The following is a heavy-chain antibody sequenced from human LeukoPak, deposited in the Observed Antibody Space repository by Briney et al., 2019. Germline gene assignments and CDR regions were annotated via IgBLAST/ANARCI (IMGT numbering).Heavy chain of an antibody. Sequence: ASVKVSCKVSGYTLTELSMHWVRQAPGKGLEWRGGFDPEDGETIYAQKFQGRVTMTEDTSTDTAYMELSSLRSEDTAVYYCATRNAGLHPNWFDPWGQGTLVTVSS. CDR1: GYTLTELS. CDR2: FDPEDGET. CDR3: ATRNAGLHPNWFDP. D-gene: IGHD4-11*01. J-gene: IGHJ5*02. V-gene: IGHV1-24*01.